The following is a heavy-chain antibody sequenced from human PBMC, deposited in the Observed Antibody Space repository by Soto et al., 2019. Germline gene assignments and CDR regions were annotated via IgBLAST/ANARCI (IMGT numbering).Heavy chain of an antibody. J-gene: IGHJ6*03. CDR2: IKQDGSEK. D-gene: IGHD3-22*01. CDR3: ADSGSYTDV. Sequence: EVQLVESGGGLVQPGGSLRLSCAASGFTFTTYWMTWVRQAPGKGLEWVANIKQDGSEKYYVDSVKGRFTISRDNAKNSLYLQMNSVRAEAKAVYYCADSGSYTDVWGKGTAVMVSS. V-gene: IGHV3-7*01. CDR1: GFTFTTYW.